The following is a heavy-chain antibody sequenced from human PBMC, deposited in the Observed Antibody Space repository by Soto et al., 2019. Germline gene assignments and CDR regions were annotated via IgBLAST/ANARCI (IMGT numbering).Heavy chain of an antibody. J-gene: IGHJ4*02. V-gene: IGHV4-34*01. Sequence: SETLSLTCAVYGGAFSGYYWTWVRQTPGKGLEWIGEIYYSGSTNYNPSLKSRVTISVDTSKNQFSLKLSSVTAADTAVYYCARTYVDTAMVFDYWGQGTLVTVSS. CDR3: ARTYVDTAMVFDY. CDR2: IYYSGST. CDR1: GGAFSGYY. D-gene: IGHD5-18*01.